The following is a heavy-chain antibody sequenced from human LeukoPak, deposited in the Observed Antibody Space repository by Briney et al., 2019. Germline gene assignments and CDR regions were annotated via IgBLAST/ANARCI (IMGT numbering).Heavy chain of an antibody. J-gene: IGHJ4*02. CDR1: GFTFSSYG. CDR3: ARGGVVGAPPPFDY. V-gene: IGHV3-30*03. D-gene: IGHD1-26*01. CDR2: ISYDGSNK. Sequence: GRSLRLSCAASGFTFSSYGMHWVRQAPGKGLEWVAVISYDGSNKYYADSVKGRFTISRDNSKNTLYLQMNSLRAEDTAVYYCARGGVVGAPPPFDYWGQGTLVTVSS.